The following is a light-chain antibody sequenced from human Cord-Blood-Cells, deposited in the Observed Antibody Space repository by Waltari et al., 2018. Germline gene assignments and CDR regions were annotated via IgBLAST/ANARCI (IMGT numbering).Light chain of an antibody. CDR3: QQYNNWPPRT. V-gene: IGKV3-15*01. J-gene: IGKJ2*01. Sequence: EIVMTQSPATLSVSPGERATLPCRASQSVSSNLAWYQQKPGQAPRLLIYGASTRATGIPARFSGSGSGTEFTLTISSLQSEDFAVYYCQQYNNWPPRTFGQGTKLEIK. CDR2: GAS. CDR1: QSVSSN.